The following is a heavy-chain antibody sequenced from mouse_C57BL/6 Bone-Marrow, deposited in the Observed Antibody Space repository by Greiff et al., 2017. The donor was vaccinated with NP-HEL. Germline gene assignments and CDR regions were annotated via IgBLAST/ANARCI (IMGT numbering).Heavy chain of an antibody. CDR1: GYTFTDYY. V-gene: IGHV1-19*01. D-gene: IGHD4-1*01. Sequence: VQLQQSGPVLVKPGASVKMSCKASGYTFTDYYMNWVKQSHGKSLEWIGVINPYNGGTSYNQKFKGKATLTVDKSSSTAYMELNSLTSEDSAVYYCARNVPNWDRVPFDYWGQGTTLTVSS. J-gene: IGHJ2*01. CDR3: ARNVPNWDRVPFDY. CDR2: INPYNGGT.